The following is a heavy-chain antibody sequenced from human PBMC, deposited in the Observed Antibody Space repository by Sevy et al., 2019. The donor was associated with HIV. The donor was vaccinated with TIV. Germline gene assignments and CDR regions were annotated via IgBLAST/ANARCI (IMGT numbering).Heavy chain of an antibody. D-gene: IGHD4-17*01. CDR3: AKGQRQIMTTGTTMDY. Sequence: GGSLRLSCAASGFTFSSYGMHWVRQAPGKGLEWVAVISYDGSNKYYADSVKGRFTISRDNSKNTLYLQMNSLRAEDTAVYYCAKGQRQIMTTGTTMDYWGQGTLVTVSS. J-gene: IGHJ4*02. V-gene: IGHV3-30*18. CDR2: ISYDGSNK. CDR1: GFTFSSYG.